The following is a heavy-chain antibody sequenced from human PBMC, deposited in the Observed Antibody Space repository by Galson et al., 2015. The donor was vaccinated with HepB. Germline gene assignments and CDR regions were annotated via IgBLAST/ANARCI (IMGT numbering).Heavy chain of an antibody. CDR3: TRDYYGSGVWFDP. J-gene: IGHJ5*02. D-gene: IGHD3-10*01. V-gene: IGHV3-49*03. CDR2: IRSKAYGGTT. Sequence: CAASGFTFGDYAMSWFRQAPGKGLEWVGFIRSKAYGGTTEYAASVKGRFTISRDDSKSIAYLQMNSLKTEDTAVYYCTRDYYGSGVWFDPWGQGTLVTVSS. CDR1: GFTFGDYA.